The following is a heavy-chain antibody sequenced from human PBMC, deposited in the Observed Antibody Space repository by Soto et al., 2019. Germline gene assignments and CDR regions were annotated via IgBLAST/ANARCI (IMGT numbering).Heavy chain of an antibody. Sequence: EVQLVESGGGLVQPGGSLRLSCAASGFTVMSNYMSWVRQAPGKGLERGSIIYSGGNTYYADSVKGRFTISSNNSKKRLYLQMNSLRAEDTAVYYCARVEAVTMVRGVISDGYFPHWGQGTLVTVSS. CDR2: IYSGGNT. D-gene: IGHD3-10*01. J-gene: IGHJ1*01. V-gene: IGHV3-66*01. CDR3: ARVEAVTMVRGVISDGYFPH. CDR1: GFTVMSNY.